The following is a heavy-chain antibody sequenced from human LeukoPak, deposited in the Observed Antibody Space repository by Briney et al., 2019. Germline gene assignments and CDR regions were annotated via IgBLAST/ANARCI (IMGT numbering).Heavy chain of an antibody. D-gene: IGHD1-26*01. CDR3: ARVLPALTGAFDY. CDR2: INPNSGGT. Sequence: ASVKVSCKASGYTFTGYYMHWVRPAPGQGLEWMGWINPNSGGTSYAQKFQGRVTMTRDTSISTAYMELSRLRSDDTAVYYCARVLPALTGAFDYWGQGTLVTVSS. V-gene: IGHV1-2*02. CDR1: GYTFTGYY. J-gene: IGHJ4*02.